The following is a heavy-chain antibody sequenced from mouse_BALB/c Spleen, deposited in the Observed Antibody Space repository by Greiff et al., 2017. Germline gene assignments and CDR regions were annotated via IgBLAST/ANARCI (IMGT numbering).Heavy chain of an antibody. J-gene: IGHJ4*01. CDR2: IWSGGST. CDR3: AGYYAMDY. Sequence: VQLQESGPGLVQPSQSLSITCTVSGFSLTSYGVHWVRQSPGKGLEWLGVIWSGGSTDYNAAFISRLSISKDNSKSQVFLKLNSLQTDDTATYYCAGYYAMDYWGQGTSVTVSS. V-gene: IGHV2-2*01. CDR1: GFSLTSYG.